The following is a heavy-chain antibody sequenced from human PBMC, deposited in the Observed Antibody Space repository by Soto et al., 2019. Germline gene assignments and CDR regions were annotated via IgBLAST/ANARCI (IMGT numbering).Heavy chain of an antibody. Sequence: QLHLVQSGAVVKKPGASVTVSCSASGYPVTAYYMHWVRQAPGRGLEWMGGINPATGAAKYTQTFQGRVTMTGVASTRTAFMELGGLTSGDTAVFYCARGGGVGVAGSAAFDMWGQGTLVTVSS. J-gene: IGHJ3*02. CDR2: INPATGAA. CDR1: GYPVTAYY. D-gene: IGHD3-3*01. V-gene: IGHV1-2*02. CDR3: ARGGGVGVAGSAAFDM.